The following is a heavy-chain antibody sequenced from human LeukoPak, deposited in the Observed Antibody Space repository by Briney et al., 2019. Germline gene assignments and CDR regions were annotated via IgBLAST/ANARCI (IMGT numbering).Heavy chain of an antibody. V-gene: IGHV3-64D*06. Sequence: GGSLTLSCSASGFTFRNYAIHWVRQAPGKGPEFVSAISPSGGSTYYADSVEGRFTISRDNSKNMLYLQMSSLRPEDTAVYYCVKLLVEMRVLLPYFDYWGQGTLVTVSS. J-gene: IGHJ4*02. CDR1: GFTFRNYA. D-gene: IGHD2-15*01. CDR3: VKLLVEMRVLLPYFDY. CDR2: ISPSGGST.